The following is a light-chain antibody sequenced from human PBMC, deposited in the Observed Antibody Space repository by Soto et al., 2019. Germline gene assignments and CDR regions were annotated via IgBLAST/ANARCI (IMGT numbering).Light chain of an antibody. CDR2: KAF. V-gene: IGKV1-5*03. J-gene: IGKJ1*01. CDR3: QQYNDYPWT. Sequence: DIQMTQSPSTLPASVGDRVIIACRASQSIGSWLAWYQQKPGKAPKLLIFKAFSLESGVPSRFSGSGSGTDYSLTISSLQPDDFATYYCQQYNDYPWTFGQGTKVDIK. CDR1: QSIGSW.